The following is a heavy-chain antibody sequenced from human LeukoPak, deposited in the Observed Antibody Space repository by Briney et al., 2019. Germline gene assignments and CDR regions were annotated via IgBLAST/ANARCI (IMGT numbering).Heavy chain of an antibody. J-gene: IGHJ4*02. Sequence: SGPALVKPTQTLTLTCTFSGFSLSTSGMCVSWIRQPPGKALEWLARIDWDDDKYYRTSLKTRLTISKDTSKNQVVLTMTNMDPVDTATYYCARSTRTTVTTYYFDYWGQGTLVTVSS. V-gene: IGHV2-70*11. CDR2: IDWDDDK. CDR3: ARSTRTTVTTYYFDY. CDR1: GFSLSTSGMC. D-gene: IGHD4-17*01.